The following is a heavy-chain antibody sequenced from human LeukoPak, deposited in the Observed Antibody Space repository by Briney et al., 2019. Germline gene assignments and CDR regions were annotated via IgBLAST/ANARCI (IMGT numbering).Heavy chain of an antibody. J-gene: IGHJ3*02. D-gene: IGHD4-17*01. Sequence: GESLKITCKGSGSTFTSHWIGWGRQMPGKGLEWMGIIYPNDSDIRYSPSFLGQVTFSADKSISTAYLQWSSLKASDTAMYYCARRKENTVHDGFDIWGQGTMVTASS. CDR2: IYPNDSDI. V-gene: IGHV5-51*01. CDR3: ARRKENTVHDGFDI. CDR1: GSTFTSHW.